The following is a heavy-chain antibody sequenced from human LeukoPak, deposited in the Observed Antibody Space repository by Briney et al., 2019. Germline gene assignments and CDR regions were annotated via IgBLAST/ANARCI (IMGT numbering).Heavy chain of an antibody. J-gene: IGHJ4*02. CDR1: GFSFSSYG. V-gene: IGHV3-30*18. D-gene: IGHD2-15*01. CDR2: ISYDGSNK. CDR3: AKDHFYCSGGSCRIIDY. Sequence: GGSLRLSCAASGFSFSSYGMHWVRQAPGKGLEWVAVISYDGSNKYYADSVKGRFTISRDKSKNTLHLQMNSLRTEDTAVYYCAKDHFYCSGGSCRIIDYWGQGTLVTVSS.